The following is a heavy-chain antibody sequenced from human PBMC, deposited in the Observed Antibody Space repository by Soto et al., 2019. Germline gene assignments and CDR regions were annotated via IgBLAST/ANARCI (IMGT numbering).Heavy chain of an antibody. J-gene: IGHJ4*02. D-gene: IGHD3-10*01. V-gene: IGHV1-18*01. CDR3: ARDPLRDYYGSGSYPSYFDY. CDR1: GYTFTSYG. CDR2: ISAYNGNT. Sequence: ASVKVSCKASGYTFTSYGISWVRQAPGQGLEWMGWISAYNGNTNYAQKLQGRVTMTTDTSTSTAYMELRSLRSDDTAVYYCARDPLRDYYGSGSYPSYFDYWGQGTLVTVSS.